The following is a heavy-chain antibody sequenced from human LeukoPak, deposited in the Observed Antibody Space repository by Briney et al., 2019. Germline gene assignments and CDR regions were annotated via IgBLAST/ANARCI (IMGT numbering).Heavy chain of an antibody. D-gene: IGHD3-3*01. Sequence: SETLSLTCTVSGGSISSYYWSWLRQPAAKGLEWIGRIYTSGSTNYNPSLKSRVTMSVDTSKNQFSLKLSSVTAADTAVYYCARGSITIFGDAFGIWGQGTMVTVSS. V-gene: IGHV4-4*07. J-gene: IGHJ3*02. CDR1: GGSISSYY. CDR3: ARGSITIFGDAFGI. CDR2: IYTSGST.